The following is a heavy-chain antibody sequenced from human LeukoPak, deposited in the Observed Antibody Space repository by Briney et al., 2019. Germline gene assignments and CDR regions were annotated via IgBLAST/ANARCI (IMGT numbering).Heavy chain of an antibody. Sequence: GGSLRLSCAASGFTFSNYCMTWVRQAPGKGLEWVANIKEDGSEKYYVDSVKGRFTMSRDNAKNSLYLQMNSLRAEDTAVYYCARDRKNYYFDYWGQGSLVTVSS. CDR3: ARDRKNYYFDY. CDR1: GFTFSNYC. J-gene: IGHJ4*02. CDR2: IKEDGSEK. D-gene: IGHD1-14*01. V-gene: IGHV3-7*01.